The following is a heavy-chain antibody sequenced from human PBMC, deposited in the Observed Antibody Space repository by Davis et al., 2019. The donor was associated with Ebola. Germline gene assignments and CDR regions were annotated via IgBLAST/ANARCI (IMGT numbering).Heavy chain of an antibody. CDR2: IYYSGST. CDR3: ARQQGGYIAVAGTFLFHHDAFDI. V-gene: IGHV4-39*01. J-gene: IGHJ3*02. D-gene: IGHD6-19*01. CDR1: GGSISSYY. Sequence: SETLSLTCTVSGGSISSYYWGWIRQPPGKGLEWIGSIYYSGSTYYNPSLKSRVTISVDTSKDQFSLKLSSVTAADTAVYYCARQQGGYIAVAGTFLFHHDAFDIWGQGTMVTVSS.